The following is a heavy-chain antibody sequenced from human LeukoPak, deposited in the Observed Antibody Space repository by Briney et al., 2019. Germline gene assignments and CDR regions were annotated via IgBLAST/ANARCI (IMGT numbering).Heavy chain of an antibody. V-gene: IGHV4-61*02. D-gene: IGHD3-10*01. Sequence: SETLSLTCTLSGDSISSGDYCWSWIRQPAGRGLEWIGRISSSGSTNYNPSLKSRVPISVDTSKNQFSRKLSSLTAADTAVYYCARGQVGAWFGVVSSWFDFWGQGTLVTVSS. CDR2: ISSSGST. J-gene: IGHJ5*01. CDR1: GDSISSGDYC. CDR3: ARGQVGAWFGVVSSWFDF.